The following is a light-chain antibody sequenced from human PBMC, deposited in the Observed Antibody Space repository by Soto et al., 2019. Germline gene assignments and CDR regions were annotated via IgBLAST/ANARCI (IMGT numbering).Light chain of an antibody. Sequence: DVVLTQSPLSLSVTPGQPASVSCRSSQSLLHIAGQTHLFWYLQKPGQSPQLLIYEVSNRFSGVPDRFSGSGSGTDFTLTISRVEAEDAGLYYCFQSTHLPPTFGQGTRLDIK. CDR3: FQSTHLPPT. CDR1: QSLLHIAGQTH. V-gene: IGKV2D-29*02. J-gene: IGKJ5*01. CDR2: EVS.